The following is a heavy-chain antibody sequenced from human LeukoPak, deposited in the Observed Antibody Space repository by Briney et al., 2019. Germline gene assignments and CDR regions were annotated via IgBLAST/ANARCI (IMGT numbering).Heavy chain of an antibody. CDR2: INTNTENP. D-gene: IGHD3-9*01. Sequence: ASVKVSCKASGYTFTSYAMNWVRQAPGQGLEWMGWINTNTENPTYAQGFTGRFVFSLDTSVSTAYLQISSLKAEDTAVYYCARGLHDYDILTGYRYYYMDVWGKGTTVTVSS. CDR1: GYTFTSYA. J-gene: IGHJ6*03. V-gene: IGHV7-4-1*02. CDR3: ARGLHDYDILTGYRYYYMDV.